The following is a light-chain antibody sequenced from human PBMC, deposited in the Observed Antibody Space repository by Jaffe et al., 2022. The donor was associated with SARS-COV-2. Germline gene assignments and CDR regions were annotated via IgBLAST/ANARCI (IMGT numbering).Light chain of an antibody. Sequence: EIVLTQSPGTLSLSPGERATLSCRASQSVSNSYLAWYQQKPGQAPRLLISGASIRATGIPDRFSGSGSATDFTLTISRLEAEDFAVYFCQQYRSSPITFGQGTRLDIK. V-gene: IGKV3-20*01. CDR3: QQYRSSPIT. CDR1: QSVSNSY. CDR2: GAS. J-gene: IGKJ5*01.